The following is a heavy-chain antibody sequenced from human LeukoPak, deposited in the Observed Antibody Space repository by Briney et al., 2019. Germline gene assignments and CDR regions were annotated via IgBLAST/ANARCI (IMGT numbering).Heavy chain of an antibody. CDR3: VKDNYDSSGYYFYYYYGMDV. J-gene: IGHJ6*02. Sequence: PGGSLTLSCAASGFTFSSSWMTWVRQAPGKGLEWVAHIKEDGTEEYYVDSVKGRFTISRDNSKNTLYLQMSSLRAEDTAVYYCVKDNYDSSGYYFYYYYGMDVWGQGTTVTVSS. CDR2: IKEDGTEE. V-gene: IGHV3-7*01. CDR1: GFTFSSSW. D-gene: IGHD3-22*01.